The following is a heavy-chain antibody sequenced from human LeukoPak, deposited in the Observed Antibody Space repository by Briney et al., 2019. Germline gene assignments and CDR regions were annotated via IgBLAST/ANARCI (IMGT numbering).Heavy chain of an antibody. Sequence: GGSLRLSCVASGFTFRNYGMHWIRQAPGKGLEWVSVIYYDGSKRYYADFVKGRFAISRDNSKNVVYLQMDSLRAEDTAFYYCARSLGETTFDWWGQGTLVTVPS. D-gene: IGHD3-16*01. CDR2: IYYDGSKR. V-gene: IGHV3-33*01. J-gene: IGHJ4*02. CDR3: ARSLGETTFDW. CDR1: GFTFRNYG.